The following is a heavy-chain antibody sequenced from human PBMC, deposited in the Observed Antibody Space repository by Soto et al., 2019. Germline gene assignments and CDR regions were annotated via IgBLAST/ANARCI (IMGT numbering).Heavy chain of an antibody. D-gene: IGHD1-20*01. V-gene: IGHV3-74*01. Sequence: EVQLVESGGGLVQPGGSLRLSCAASGFTFSNYWIHWVRQAPGKGLVWVSRIKGDGINTNYADSVKGRFTISRDNAGNTVYLQMNSLRTDDTAVYYCARGIPGHYGFDVWGQGTMVTVPS. CDR2: IKGDGINT. CDR1: GFTFSNYW. J-gene: IGHJ3*01. CDR3: ARGIPGHYGFDV.